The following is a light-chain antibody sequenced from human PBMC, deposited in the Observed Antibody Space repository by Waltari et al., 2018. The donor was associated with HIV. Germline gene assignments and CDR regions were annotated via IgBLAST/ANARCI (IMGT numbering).Light chain of an antibody. Sequence: EIVLTQSPGTLSLSPGERATLSCRASQSVSSSYLAWYQQKPGQDPRLLIYGASSRATGIPDRFSGSGSGTDFTLTISRLEPEDFAVYYCQQYGSSLPITFGQGTRLEIK. CDR3: QQYGSSLPIT. CDR1: QSVSSSY. V-gene: IGKV3-20*01. CDR2: GAS. J-gene: IGKJ5*01.